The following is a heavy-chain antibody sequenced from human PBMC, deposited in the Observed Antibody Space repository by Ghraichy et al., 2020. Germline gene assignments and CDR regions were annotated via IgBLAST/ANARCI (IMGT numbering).Heavy chain of an antibody. CDR3: ARRRIVGANSYYYYVMDV. Sequence: GGSLRLSCEASGFMFSSYGMHWVRQAPGKGLEWVAVIWYDGSNKYYADSVKGRFTITRDNSKNTMYLQMNSLRDEDTAVYYCARRRIVGANSYYYYVMDVWIQGTTVTVSS. D-gene: IGHD1-26*01. CDR2: IWYDGSNK. V-gene: IGHV3-33*01. CDR1: GFMFSSYG. J-gene: IGHJ6*02.